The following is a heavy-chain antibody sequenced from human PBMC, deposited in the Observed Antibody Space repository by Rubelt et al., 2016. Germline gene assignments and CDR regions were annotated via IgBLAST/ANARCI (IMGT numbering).Heavy chain of an antibody. CDR3: AIYCGSDPCYGWNYYGMDV. Sequence: EVQLVESGGGLVKPGGSLRLSCAASGFTFSSYSMNWVRQAPGKGLECVSSITSSSSYIYYADSVKGRFTVSRDNAKNSLYLQMNSLRGEDTAVYYWAIYCGSDPCYGWNYYGMDVWGQGTTVTVSS. CDR2: ITSSSSYI. D-gene: IGHD2-21*02. CDR1: GFTFSSYS. V-gene: IGHV3-21*01. J-gene: IGHJ6*02.